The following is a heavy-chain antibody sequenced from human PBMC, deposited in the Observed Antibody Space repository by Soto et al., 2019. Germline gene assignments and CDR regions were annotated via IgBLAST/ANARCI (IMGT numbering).Heavy chain of an antibody. Sequence: SETLSLTCTVSGGSISSYYWSWIRQPPGKGLEWIGYIYYSGSTNYNPSLKSRVTISVDTSKNQFSLKLSSVTAADTAVYYCARGQYYYDSSGYYYYGMDVWGQGTTVTVS. CDR3: ARGQYYYDSSGYYYYGMDV. CDR2: IYYSGST. D-gene: IGHD3-22*01. V-gene: IGHV4-59*01. J-gene: IGHJ6*02. CDR1: GGSISSYY.